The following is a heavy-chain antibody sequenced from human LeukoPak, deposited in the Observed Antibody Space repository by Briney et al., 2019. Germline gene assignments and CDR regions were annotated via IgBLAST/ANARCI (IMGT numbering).Heavy chain of an antibody. Sequence: GGSLRLSCAASGFTFSNAWMHWVRQAPGKGLVWVSRINSDGSSTNYADSVKGRFTISRDNTKNTLYLQMNSLRAEDTAVYYCARAGKTGAAAFDIWGQGTMVTVSS. CDR3: ARAGKTGAAAFDI. V-gene: IGHV3-74*01. CDR1: GFTFSNAW. J-gene: IGHJ3*02. CDR2: INSDGSST. D-gene: IGHD3-10*01.